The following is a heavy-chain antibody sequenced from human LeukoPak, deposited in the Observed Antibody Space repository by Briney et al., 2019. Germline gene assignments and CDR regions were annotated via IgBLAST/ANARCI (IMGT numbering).Heavy chain of an antibody. D-gene: IGHD1-14*01. J-gene: IGHJ4*02. CDR2: IYTSGST. CDR1: GGSFSGYY. Sequence: SETLSLTCAVYGGSFSGYYWSWIRQPPGKGLEWIGRIYTSGSTNYNPSLKSRVTMSVDTSKNQFSLKLSSVTAADTAVYYCARTEFGAGGFDYWGQGTLVTVSS. V-gene: IGHV4-59*10. CDR3: ARTEFGAGGFDY.